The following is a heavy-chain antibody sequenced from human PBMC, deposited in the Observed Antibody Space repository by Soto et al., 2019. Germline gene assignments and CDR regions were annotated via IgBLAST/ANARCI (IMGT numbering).Heavy chain of an antibody. CDR3: ARDNRLPGIVVSGTLYYFDL. Sequence: QVQLQESGPGLVKPSGTLSLTCAVSGGSVSSRNWWSWVRQPPGKGLEWIGEIYHTGSTNYNPSLKSRVTISVDKSKNQFSLKLSSVTAADTAVYYCARDNRLPGIVVSGTLYYFDLWGRGTLVTVSS. D-gene: IGHD6-19*01. CDR1: GGSVSSRNW. J-gene: IGHJ2*01. V-gene: IGHV4-4*02. CDR2: IYHTGST.